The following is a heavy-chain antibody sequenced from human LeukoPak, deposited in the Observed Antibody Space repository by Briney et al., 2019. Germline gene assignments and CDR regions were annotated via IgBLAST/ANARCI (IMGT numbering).Heavy chain of an antibody. D-gene: IGHD5-12*01. J-gene: IGHJ4*02. V-gene: IGHV3-74*01. CDR2: VDRDGSNT. CDR3: AGGGFSGFDR. CDR1: EITFYTFW. Sequence: PGGSLRLSCVASEITFYTFWMHWVRQAPGKGLVWVARVDRDGSNTHYADSVKGRFTVSRDNSKNALYLEMNSLRVEDTAVYYCAGGGFSGFDRWGQGVLVSVSS.